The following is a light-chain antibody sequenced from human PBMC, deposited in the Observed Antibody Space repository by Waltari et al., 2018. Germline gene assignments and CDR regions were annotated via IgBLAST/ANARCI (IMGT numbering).Light chain of an antibody. J-gene: IGLJ2*01. CDR3: CTFTSSGTWV. V-gene: IGLV2-23*01. CDR1: SAVGHYPL. CDR2: GAT. Sequence: QSALTQPASVSGSPGQSLTISCTSAVGHYPLVSWYQQRPGTAPKLKIYGATKRPSGVSDRCSGSKSVNTASLTISGLQAEDEADYYCCTFTSSGTWVFGGGTKLTVL.